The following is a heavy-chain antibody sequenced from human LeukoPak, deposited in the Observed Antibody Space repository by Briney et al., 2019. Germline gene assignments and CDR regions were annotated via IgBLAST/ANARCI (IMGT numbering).Heavy chain of an antibody. D-gene: IGHD3-9*01. CDR3: AREYILTGRNWFDP. Sequence: SETLSLTCTVSGGSISSYYWSWIRQPPGKGLEWIGYIYYSGSTNYNPSLKSRVTISVDTSKNQFPLKLSSVTAADTAVYYCAREYILTGRNWFDPWGQGTLVTVSS. CDR2: IYYSGST. J-gene: IGHJ5*02. V-gene: IGHV4-59*01. CDR1: GGSISSYY.